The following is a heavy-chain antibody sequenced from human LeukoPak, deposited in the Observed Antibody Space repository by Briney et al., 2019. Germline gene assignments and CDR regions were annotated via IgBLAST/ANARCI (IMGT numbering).Heavy chain of an antibody. J-gene: IGHJ4*02. V-gene: IGHV4-38-2*01. Sequence: GSLRLSCAASGFTFSSYAMSWVRQAPGKGLEWIGSIYYSGSTYYNPSLKSRVTISVDTSKNQFSLKLSSVTAADTAVYYCASGRLSSSWPPLYYFDYWGQGTLVTVSS. D-gene: IGHD6-13*01. CDR3: ASGRLSSSWPPLYYFDY. CDR2: IYYSGST. CDR1: GFTFSSYA.